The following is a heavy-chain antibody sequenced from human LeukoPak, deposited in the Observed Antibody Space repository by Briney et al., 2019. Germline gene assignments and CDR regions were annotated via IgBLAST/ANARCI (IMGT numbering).Heavy chain of an antibody. D-gene: IGHD2-2*01. Sequence: PGGSLRLSCAASGFTFSSYGMQWVRQAPGKGLEWVAVISYDGSNKYYADSVKGRFTISRDNSKNTPYLQMNSLRAEDTAVYYCAKEALSSTSCIGLCYYYYMDVWGKGTTVTVSS. CDR3: AKEALSSTSCIGLCYYYYMDV. J-gene: IGHJ6*03. V-gene: IGHV3-30*18. CDR1: GFTFSSYG. CDR2: ISYDGSNK.